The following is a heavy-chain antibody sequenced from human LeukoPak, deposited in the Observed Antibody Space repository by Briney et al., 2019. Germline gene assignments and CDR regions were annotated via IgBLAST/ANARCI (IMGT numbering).Heavy chain of an antibody. D-gene: IGHD4-17*01. Sequence: SETLSLTCAVSGGSISSSNWWSCVRQPPGKGLEWIGEIYHSGSTNYNPSLKSRVTISVDKSKNQFSLKLSSVTAADTAVYYCAAGLNDYGDYDLDYWGQGTLVTVSS. CDR3: AAGLNDYGDYDLDY. V-gene: IGHV4-4*02. CDR2: IYHSGST. CDR1: GGSISSSNW. J-gene: IGHJ4*02.